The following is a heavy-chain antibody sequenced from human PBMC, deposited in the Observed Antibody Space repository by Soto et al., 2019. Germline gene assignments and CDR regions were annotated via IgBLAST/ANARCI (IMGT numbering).Heavy chain of an antibody. CDR2: ITSGGTT. CDR1: GFTFSSYE. V-gene: IGHV3-48*03. Sequence: GGSLRLSCTASGFTFSSYEMTWVRQAPGKGLEWISYITSGGTTYYADSAKGRFTISRDNAKNSLYLHLNSLTAEDTAIYYCARVLYATWSSFDYWGQGILVTVSS. D-gene: IGHD1-26*01. J-gene: IGHJ4*02. CDR3: ARVLYATWSSFDY.